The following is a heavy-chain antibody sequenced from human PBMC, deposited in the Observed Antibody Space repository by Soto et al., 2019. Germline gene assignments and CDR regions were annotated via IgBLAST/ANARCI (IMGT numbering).Heavy chain of an antibody. J-gene: IGHJ4*02. V-gene: IGHV3-7*01. D-gene: IGHD3-10*01. CDR3: GYYGSGSSY. Sequence: GGSLRLCCADSGFTFSGYWMSGVRQAPGKGLEWVANIKQDGSEKYYVDSVKGRFTISRGNAKNSLYLQMNSLRAEDTAVYYCGYYGSGSSYWGQGTLVTVSS. CDR1: GFTFSGYW. CDR2: IKQDGSEK.